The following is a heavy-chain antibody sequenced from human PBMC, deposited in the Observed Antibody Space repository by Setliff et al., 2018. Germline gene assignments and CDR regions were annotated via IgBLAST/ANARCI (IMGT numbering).Heavy chain of an antibody. J-gene: IGHJ4*02. Sequence: SETLSLTCTVSGGSINSGVYYWGWIRQPPGKGLEWIGRIYHGGDTNYNPSLKSRVTISVDTSKNQFSLNLTSVTAADTAVYYCATSGFCSAGSCYSFDDWGQGALVTVSS. CDR2: IYHGGDT. D-gene: IGHD6-19*01. CDR3: ATSGFCSAGSCYSFDD. CDR1: GGSINSGVYY. V-gene: IGHV4-39*07.